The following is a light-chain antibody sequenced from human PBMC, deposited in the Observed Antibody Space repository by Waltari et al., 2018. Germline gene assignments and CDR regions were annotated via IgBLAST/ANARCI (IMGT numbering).Light chain of an antibody. J-gene: IGLJ1*01. CDR2: DNS. V-gene: IGLV3-21*02. CDR1: NIGSKS. CDR3: QVWDITSDHCV. Sequence: SYVLTQPPSVSVAPGQTARITCGGNNIGSKSVHWYQQTQGQAPVLVVYDNSDRPSGIPGRFACSNSGNTATLTIIRVEAGDEADYYCQVWDITSDHCVFGTGTKVTVL.